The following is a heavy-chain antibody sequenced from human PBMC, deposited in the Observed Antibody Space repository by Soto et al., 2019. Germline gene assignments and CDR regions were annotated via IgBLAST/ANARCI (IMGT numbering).Heavy chain of an antibody. CDR2: ISSSSSTI. V-gene: IGHV3-48*01. J-gene: IGHJ4*02. CDR1: GFTFSSYS. D-gene: IGHD2-2*01. CDR3: ARVGEGYCSSTSCYPNYFDY. Sequence: PGGSLRLSCAASGFTFSSYSMNWVRQAPGKGLEWVSYISSSSSTIYYADSVKGRFTISRDNAKNSLYLQMNSLRAEDTAVYYCARVGEGYCSSTSCYPNYFDYWGQGTLVTVSS.